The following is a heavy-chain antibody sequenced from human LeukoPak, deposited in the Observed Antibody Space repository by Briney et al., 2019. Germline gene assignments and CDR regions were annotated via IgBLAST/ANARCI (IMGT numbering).Heavy chain of an antibody. CDR3: ARDFGGNSDF. D-gene: IGHD4-23*01. CDR1: GFTVSSYW. J-gene: IGHJ4*02. V-gene: IGHV3-74*01. CDR2: MNVEGSVT. Sequence: PGGSLRLSSAASGFTVSSYWMHWVRQVPGKGLVWVSRMNVEGSVTSYADFVKGRFTISRDIAKNTLYLQMNTLTAEDTAVYYCARDFGGNSDFWGQGTLVTVSS.